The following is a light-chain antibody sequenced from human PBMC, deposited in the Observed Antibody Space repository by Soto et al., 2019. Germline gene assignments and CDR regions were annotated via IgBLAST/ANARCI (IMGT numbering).Light chain of an antibody. V-gene: IGLV2-8*01. J-gene: IGLJ2*01. CDR2: EVT. CDR3: SSYAATNTLVV. Sequence: QSALTQPPSASGSLGQSVTISCTGTSSDVGGYNYVSWYQQHPGKAPKLMIFEVTQRPSGVPDRFSGSKSGNTASLTVSGLQAEDEADYYCSSYAATNTLVVFGGGTKLTGL. CDR1: SSDVGGYNY.